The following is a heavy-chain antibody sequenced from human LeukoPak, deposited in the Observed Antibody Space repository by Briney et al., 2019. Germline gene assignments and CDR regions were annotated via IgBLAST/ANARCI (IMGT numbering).Heavy chain of an antibody. CDR1: GYSFTSYW. J-gene: IGHJ3*02. Sequence: GESLKIPCKGSGYSFTSYWIGWVLQMPGKGLEWMGIIYPGDSDTRYSPSFQGQVTLSADKSISTAYLQWSSLKASDTAMYYCASGGYCSGGSCSDAFDIWGQGTMVTVSS. D-gene: IGHD2-15*01. V-gene: IGHV5-51*01. CDR3: ASGGYCSGGSCSDAFDI. CDR2: IYPGDSDT.